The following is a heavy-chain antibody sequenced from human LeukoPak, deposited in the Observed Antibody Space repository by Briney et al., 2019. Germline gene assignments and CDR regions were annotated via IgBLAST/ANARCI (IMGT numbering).Heavy chain of an antibody. V-gene: IGHV3-30*03. J-gene: IGHJ4*02. CDR1: GFTFSSYG. D-gene: IGHD3-10*01. CDR2: ISYDGSNK. CDR3: ARAVFGLDC. Sequence: GGSLRLSCAASGFTFSSYGMHWVRQAPGKGLEWVAVISYDGSNKYYADSVKGRFTISRDNSKNTLYLQMNSLRAEDTAVYYCARAVFGLDCWGQGTLVTVSS.